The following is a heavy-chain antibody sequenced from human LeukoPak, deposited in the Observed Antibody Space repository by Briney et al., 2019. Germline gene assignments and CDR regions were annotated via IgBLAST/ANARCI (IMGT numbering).Heavy chain of an antibody. CDR3: ARHASVDGNWPRPLDY. J-gene: IGHJ4*02. Sequence: SETLSLTCTVSGGSISSSNYYWGWIRQPPGKGLEWIGNIYYSGSTYYKPSLKTRVTISVDTSKNQFSLKPTSVTAADTAVYYCARHASVDGNWPRPLDYWGQGSLVTV. CDR2: IYYSGST. V-gene: IGHV4-39*01. D-gene: IGHD6-19*01. CDR1: GGSISSSNYY.